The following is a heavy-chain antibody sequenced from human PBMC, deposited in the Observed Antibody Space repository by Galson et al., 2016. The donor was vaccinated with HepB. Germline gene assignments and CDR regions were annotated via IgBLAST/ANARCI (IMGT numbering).Heavy chain of an antibody. D-gene: IGHD5-12*01. CDR1: GFTFSDYY. V-gene: IGHV3-11*04. CDR3: TRDAEATTSYGMDV. CDR2: ISTRSTTI. J-gene: IGHJ6*02. Sequence: SLRLSCAASGFTFSDYYMIWIRQAPGRGLECVSYISTRSTTIYYADFVRGRFTISRDNAKNSLYLEMNSLRADDTAVYYCTRDAEATTSYGMDVWGQGTTGTVAS.